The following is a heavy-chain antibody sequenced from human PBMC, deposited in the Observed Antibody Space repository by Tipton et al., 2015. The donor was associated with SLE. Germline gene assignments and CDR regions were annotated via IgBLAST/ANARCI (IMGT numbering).Heavy chain of an antibody. Sequence: LRLSCAVSGGSISSGGYSWSWIRQPPGKGLEWIAYIYYSGSTNYNPSLKSRVTISVDKSKNQFSLKLSSVTAADTAVYYCARVGTYYDFWSGYSIHYMDVWGKGTTVTVSS. CDR3: ARVGTYYDFWSGYSIHYMDV. D-gene: IGHD3-3*01. J-gene: IGHJ6*03. CDR2: IYYSGST. V-gene: IGHV4-61*08. CDR1: GGSISSGGYS.